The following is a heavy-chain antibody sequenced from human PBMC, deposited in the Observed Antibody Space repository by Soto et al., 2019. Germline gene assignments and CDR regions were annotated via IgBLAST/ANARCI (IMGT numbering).Heavy chain of an antibody. D-gene: IGHD2-15*01. J-gene: IGHJ5*02. Sequence: PSQTLSLTCAISGDSVSSNSAAWNWIRQSPSRGLEWLGRTYYRSKWYNDYAVSVKSRITINPDTSKNQFSLQLNSVTPEDTAVYYCARPSAGPCSGGSCYRPRPYNCFDPWGQGTRVTVAS. CDR1: GDSVSSNSAA. V-gene: IGHV6-1*01. CDR3: ARPSAGPCSGGSCYRPRPYNCFDP. CDR2: TYYRSKWYN.